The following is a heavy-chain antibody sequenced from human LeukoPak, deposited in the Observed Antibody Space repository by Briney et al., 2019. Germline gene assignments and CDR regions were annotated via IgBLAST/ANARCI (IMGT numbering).Heavy chain of an antibody. CDR2: IYYTGST. D-gene: IGHD6-6*01. CDR1: GGSISCDY. V-gene: IGHV4-59*08. Sequence: PSETLSLTCTVSGGSISCDYWSWIRQPPGKGLEWIGYIYYTGSTNYNPSLKSRVTISVDTSKNQFSLKLSSVTAADTAVYYCAGSYSSSSANDYWGQGTLVTVSS. J-gene: IGHJ4*02. CDR3: AGSYSSSSANDY.